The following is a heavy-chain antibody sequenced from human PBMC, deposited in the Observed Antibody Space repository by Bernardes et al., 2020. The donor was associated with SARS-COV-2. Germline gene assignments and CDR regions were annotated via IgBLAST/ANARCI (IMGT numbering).Heavy chain of an antibody. CDR2: IYYSETPHRQST. V-gene: IGHV4-59*08. Sequence: SETLSLTCTVSGASINYYYWSWIRQPPGKGLEWIGHIYYSETPHRQSTTYNRSLKSRVTISTDTSNNLIYLRLNSVTAADTAVFYCARRGSNSWDFDFWGQGTLVTVSS. CDR3: ARRGSNSWDFDF. D-gene: IGHD6-13*01. CDR1: GASINYYY. J-gene: IGHJ4*02.